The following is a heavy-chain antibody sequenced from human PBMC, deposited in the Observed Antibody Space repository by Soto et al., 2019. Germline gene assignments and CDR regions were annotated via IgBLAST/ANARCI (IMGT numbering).Heavy chain of an antibody. V-gene: IGHV3-66*01. CDR2: ISNRGDT. Sequence: ESGGGLVQPGGSLRLSCTASGFIVRDTYVNWVRQAPGKGLEWVSVISNRGDTHYADSVRGRFSLSRDISDNTLHLQMNNLRVEDTAVYYCARERRSCRAGSCSITGDAYDIWGQGTMVTVAS. CDR1: GFIVRDTY. CDR3: ARERRSCRAGSCSITGDAYDI. D-gene: IGHD2-15*01. J-gene: IGHJ3*02.